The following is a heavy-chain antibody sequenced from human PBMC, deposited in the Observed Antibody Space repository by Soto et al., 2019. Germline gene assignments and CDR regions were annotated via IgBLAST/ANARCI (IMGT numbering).Heavy chain of an antibody. CDR3: ARDLAWKRGKVGRYYYGMDV. D-gene: IGHD1-1*01. Sequence: LRLSCAASGFIFSDYYMSWVRQTPGKGLEWVSYISTRSTYTNYADSVKGRFTISRDNTKNSLYLQMDSLRVEDTAVYYCARDLAWKRGKVGRYYYGMDVWGQGTTVTVSS. CDR2: ISTRSTYT. CDR1: GFIFSDYY. J-gene: IGHJ6*02. V-gene: IGHV3-11*06.